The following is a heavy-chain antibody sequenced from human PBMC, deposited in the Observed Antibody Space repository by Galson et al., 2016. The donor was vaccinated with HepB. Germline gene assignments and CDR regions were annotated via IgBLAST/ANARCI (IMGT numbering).Heavy chain of an antibody. J-gene: IGHJ3*02. D-gene: IGHD2-15*01. CDR3: ARPGYCSGSSCYVPFDI. Sequence: SLRLSCAASGFTFSDFGMHWVRQAPGKGLEWVALIWYDGSNKHYADFVKGRFTISRDNSKNTLYLQMNSLRAEDTAVYYCARPGYCSGSSCYVPFDIWGQGTMATVSS. CDR2: IWYDGSNK. CDR1: GFTFSDFG. V-gene: IGHV3-33*01.